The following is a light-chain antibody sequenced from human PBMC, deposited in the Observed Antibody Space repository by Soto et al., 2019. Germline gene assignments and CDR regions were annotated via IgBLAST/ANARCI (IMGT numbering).Light chain of an antibody. Sequence: EIVMTQSPATLSVTPGERATLSCRASQSVSSKLAWYQHKPGQAPRLLIYDTSTRAAGIPARFTGSGSGTDFTLTISSLQSEDFAVYYCQQYNTRRSISFGQGTRLEI. CDR2: DTS. V-gene: IGKV3-15*01. J-gene: IGKJ5*01. CDR1: QSVSSK. CDR3: QQYNTRRSIS.